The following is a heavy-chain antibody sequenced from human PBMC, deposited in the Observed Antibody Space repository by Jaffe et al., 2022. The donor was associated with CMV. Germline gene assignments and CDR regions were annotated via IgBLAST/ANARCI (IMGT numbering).Heavy chain of an antibody. J-gene: IGHJ4*02. CDR1: GGTFSSYA. V-gene: IGHV1-69*09. CDR2: IIPILGIA. CDR3: ARETYYYDSSGYGALV. Sequence: QVQLVQSGAEVKKPGSSVKVSCKASGGTFSSYAISWVRQAPGQGLEWMGRIIPILGIANYAQKFQGRVTITADKSTSTAYMELSSLRSEDTAVYYCARETYYYDSSGYGALVWGQGTLVTVSS. D-gene: IGHD3-22*01.